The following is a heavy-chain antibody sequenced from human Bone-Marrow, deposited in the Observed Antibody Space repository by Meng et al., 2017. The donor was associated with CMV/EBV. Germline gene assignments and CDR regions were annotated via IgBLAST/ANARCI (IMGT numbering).Heavy chain of an antibody. CDR2: TYYRSKWYN. CDR3: AREGIAAAGTHYYYYYGMDV. V-gene: IGHV6-1*01. J-gene: IGHJ6*02. CDR1: GDSVSSNSAG. Sequence: SQTLSLTCAIPGDSVSSNSAGWNRIRQSPSRGLEWLGRTYYRSKWYNDYAVSVKSRITTNPDTSKNQFSLQLNSVTPEDTAVYYCAREGIAAAGTHYYYYYGMDVWGQRTTVTVSS. D-gene: IGHD6-13*01.